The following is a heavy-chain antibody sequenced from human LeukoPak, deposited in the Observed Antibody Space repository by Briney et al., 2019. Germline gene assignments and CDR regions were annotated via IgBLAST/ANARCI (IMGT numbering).Heavy chain of an antibody. D-gene: IGHD6-19*01. CDR3: ARFKRAGGWSYFDY. CDR1: GGSISSGDYY. Sequence: PSETLSLTCTVSGGSISSGDYYWSWIRQPPGKGLEWIGHIYNSGSTNYSPSLKSRVTISVDTSKNQFSLKLSSVTAADTVVYYCARFKRAGGWSYFDYWGQGTLVTVSS. V-gene: IGHV4-61*08. CDR2: IYNSGST. J-gene: IGHJ4*02.